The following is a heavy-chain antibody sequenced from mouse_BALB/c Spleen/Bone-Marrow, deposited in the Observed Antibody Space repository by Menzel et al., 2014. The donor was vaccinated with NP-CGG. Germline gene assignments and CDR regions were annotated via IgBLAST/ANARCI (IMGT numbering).Heavy chain of an antibody. D-gene: IGHD1-1*01. V-gene: IGHV1S82*01. CDR3: TRRERTGMNY. CDR1: GSSFTSYW. Sequence: VQLQQSGAELVRPGASVKLSCKASGSSFTSYWMNWVKQRPGQGLEWIGMIHPSDSETRLNKKFKDKATLTADKSSITAYMQLSSATSEDSGVYYFTRRERTGMNYGGQGTTLTVSS. CDR2: IHPSDSET. J-gene: IGHJ2*01.